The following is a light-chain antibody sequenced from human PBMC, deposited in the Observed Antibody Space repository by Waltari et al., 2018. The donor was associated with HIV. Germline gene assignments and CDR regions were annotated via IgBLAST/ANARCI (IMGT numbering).Light chain of an antibody. J-gene: IGKJ4*01. Sequence: DIQMTQSPSTLSASVGDRVTITCRASQSISRWLACYQQKPGKAPKLLIDKASTLENVVPSRFSGSGSGTEFHLTISSLQPDECATYYGQKYKSYALTCGGGTKVEIK. CDR2: KAS. V-gene: IGKV1-5*03. CDR3: QKYKSYALT. CDR1: QSISRW.